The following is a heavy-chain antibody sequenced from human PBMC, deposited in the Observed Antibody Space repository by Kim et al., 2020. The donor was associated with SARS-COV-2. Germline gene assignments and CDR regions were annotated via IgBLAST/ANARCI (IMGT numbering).Heavy chain of an antibody. Sequence: GGSLRLSCAASGFTFSSYAMSWVRQAPGKGLEWVSVIYSGGSSTYYADSVKGRFTISRDNSKNTLYLQMNSLRAEDTAVYYCAKDHWRSYYYDSSGYPFDYWGQGTLVTVSS. J-gene: IGHJ4*02. D-gene: IGHD3-22*01. V-gene: IGHV3-23*03. CDR3: AKDHWRSYYYDSSGYPFDY. CDR2: IYSGGSST. CDR1: GFTFSSYA.